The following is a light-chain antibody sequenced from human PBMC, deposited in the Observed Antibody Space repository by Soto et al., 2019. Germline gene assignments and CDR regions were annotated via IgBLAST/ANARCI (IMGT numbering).Light chain of an antibody. CDR3: QTYDSSLSGSEV. V-gene: IGLV1-40*01. Sequence: QSVLTQPPSVSGAPGQRVTISCTGSSSNIGAGYDVNWYQQLPGTAPKLLIHHNSNRPSGVPDRFSGSKSGTSASLAITGLQAEDEADYYCQTYDSSLSGSEVFGGGTQLTVL. CDR1: SSNIGAGYD. J-gene: IGLJ2*01. CDR2: HNS.